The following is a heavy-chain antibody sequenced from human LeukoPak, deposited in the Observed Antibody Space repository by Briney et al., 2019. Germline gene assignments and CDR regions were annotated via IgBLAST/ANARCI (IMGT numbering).Heavy chain of an antibody. CDR1: GYTFTGNY. J-gene: IGHJ4*02. CDR3: ARHKRWFGELLAGAPDY. D-gene: IGHD3-10*01. CDR2: MNPNSGAT. Sequence: ASVKVSCKASGYTFTGNYIHWVRQAPGEGLEWMGWMNPNSGATKFAQKFQGRVTMTRDTSISTAYMELSRLRSDDTAVYYCARHKRWFGELLAGAPDYWGQGTLVTVSS. V-gene: IGHV1-2*02.